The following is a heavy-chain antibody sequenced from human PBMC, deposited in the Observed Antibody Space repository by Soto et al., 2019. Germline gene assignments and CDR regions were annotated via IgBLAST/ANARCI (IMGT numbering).Heavy chain of an antibody. CDR3: ARYSDYHGSSGHYFDY. CDR2: ISAYNGNT. Sequence: ASVKVSCKASGYTFTSYGISWVRQAPGQGLEWMGWISAYNGNTNYAQKLQGRVTMTTDTSTSTAYMELRSLRSDDTAVYYCARYSDYHGSSGHYFDYWGQGTLVTVSS. J-gene: IGHJ4*02. CDR1: GYTFTSYG. V-gene: IGHV1-18*04. D-gene: IGHD3-22*01.